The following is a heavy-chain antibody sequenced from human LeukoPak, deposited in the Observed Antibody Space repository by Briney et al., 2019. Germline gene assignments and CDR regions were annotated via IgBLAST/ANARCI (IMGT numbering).Heavy chain of an antibody. CDR1: GFTFSSYS. J-gene: IGHJ5*02. CDR2: ITSSSDYI. D-gene: IGHD5-18*01. CDR3: AREFKSGYGMWA. Sequence: GGSLRLSCTASGFTFSSYSMNWVRQAPGKGLEWVSSITSSSDYIYYADSVKGRFTITRDNAENSLHLQMNSLRAEDTAVYYCAREFKSGYGMWAWGQGTLVTVSS. V-gene: IGHV3-21*01.